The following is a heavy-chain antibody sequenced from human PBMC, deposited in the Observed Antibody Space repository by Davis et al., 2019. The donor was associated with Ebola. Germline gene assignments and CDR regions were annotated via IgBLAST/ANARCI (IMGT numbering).Heavy chain of an antibody. CDR3: AKDVLTYYYDSSGFDY. CDR2: ISGSGGST. D-gene: IGHD3-22*01. J-gene: IGHJ4*02. Sequence: PGGSLRLSCAASGFTFSSYAMSWVRQAPGKGLEWVSAISGSGGSTYYADSVKGRFTISRDNSKNTLYLQMNSLRAEDTAVYYCAKDVLTYYYDSSGFDYWGQGTLVTVSS. V-gene: IGHV3-23*01. CDR1: GFTFSSYA.